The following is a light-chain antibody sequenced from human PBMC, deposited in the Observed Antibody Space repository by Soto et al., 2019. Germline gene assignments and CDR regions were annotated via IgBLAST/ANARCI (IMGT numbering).Light chain of an antibody. CDR2: GAS. CDR3: QQYNNWPRT. J-gene: IGKJ1*01. Sequence: IGMTQFPATLFVSPGERATLFCRASQSVSSNLAWYQQKPGQAPRLLIYGASTRATGIPARFSGSGSGTEFTLTISSLQSEDFAVYYCQQYNNWPRTFGQGTKVDIK. V-gene: IGKV3-15*01. CDR1: QSVSSN.